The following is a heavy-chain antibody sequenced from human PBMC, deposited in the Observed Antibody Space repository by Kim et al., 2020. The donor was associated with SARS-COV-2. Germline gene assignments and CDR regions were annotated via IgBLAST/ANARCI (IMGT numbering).Heavy chain of an antibody. V-gene: IGHV3-7*01. CDR3: SKGWGFDH. J-gene: IGHJ4*02. CDR1: GFTFSTHY. Sequence: GGSLRLSCEASGFTFSTHYMSWVRQAPGKGLEWVANIKEDASDESYADTVKGRFTISRDNARNSLYLQMNNLRVEDTAVYYCSKGWGFDHWGQGTLATVS. CDR2: IKEDASDE. D-gene: IGHD3-16*01.